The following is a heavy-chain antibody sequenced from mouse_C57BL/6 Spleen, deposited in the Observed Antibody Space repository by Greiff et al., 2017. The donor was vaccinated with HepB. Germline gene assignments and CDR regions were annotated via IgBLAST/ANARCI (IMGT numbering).Heavy chain of an antibody. CDR1: GYTFTSYW. V-gene: IGHV1-69*01. J-gene: IGHJ4*01. CDR2: IDPSDSYT. Sequence: QVQLQQPGAELVMPGASVKLSCKASGYTFTSYWMHWVKQRPGQGLEWIGEIDPSDSYTNYNQKFKGKSTLTVDKSSSTAYMQLSSLTSEDSAVYYCARGFSYGSSYEGYYAMDYWGQGTSVTVSS. CDR3: ARGFSYGSSYEGYYAMDY. D-gene: IGHD1-1*01.